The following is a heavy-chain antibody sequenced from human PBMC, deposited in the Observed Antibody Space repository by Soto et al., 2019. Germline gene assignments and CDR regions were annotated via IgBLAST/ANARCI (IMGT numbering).Heavy chain of an antibody. CDR3: ARRVTISADYYFYIDV. V-gene: IGHV4-59*08. D-gene: IGHD5-18*01. Sequence: SETLSLTCSVSGGSISGFYWTWIRQPPGKGLEWIGYIYYSGNINYNPSLKSRVAISADTSKSQFSLKLNSVTAADTAVYYFARRVTISADYYFYIDVWGKGTTVTVSS. CDR2: IYYSGNI. CDR1: GGSISGFY. J-gene: IGHJ6*03.